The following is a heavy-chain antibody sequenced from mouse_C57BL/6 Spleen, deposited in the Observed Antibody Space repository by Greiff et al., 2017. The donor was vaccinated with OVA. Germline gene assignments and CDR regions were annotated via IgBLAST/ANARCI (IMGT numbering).Heavy chain of an antibody. Sequence: QVQLKESGPGLVQPSQSLSITCTVSGFSLTSYGVHWVRQSPGKGLEWLGVIWSGGSTDYNAAFISRLSISKDNSKSQVFFKMNSLQADDTAIYYCARYYGSSLYYAMDYWGQGTSVTVSS. CDR3: ARYYGSSLYYAMDY. CDR2: IWSGGST. V-gene: IGHV2-2*01. CDR1: GFSLTSYG. J-gene: IGHJ4*01. D-gene: IGHD1-1*01.